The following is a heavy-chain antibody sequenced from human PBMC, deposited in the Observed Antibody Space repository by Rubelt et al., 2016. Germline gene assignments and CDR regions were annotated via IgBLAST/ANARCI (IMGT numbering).Heavy chain of an antibody. V-gene: IGHV5-51*01. D-gene: IGHD5-18*01. CDR2: IYPGDSDT. CDR3: ARGDVDTAMVSAGGMDV. Sequence: IYPGDSDTRYSPSFQGLVTISADKSISTAYLQWSSLKASDTAMYYCARGDVDTAMVSAGGMDVWGQGTTVTVSS. J-gene: IGHJ6*02.